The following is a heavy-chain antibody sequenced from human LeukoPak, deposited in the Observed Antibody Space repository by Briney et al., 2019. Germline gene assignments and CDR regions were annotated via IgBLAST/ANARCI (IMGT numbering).Heavy chain of an antibody. CDR3: ARSYYDFWSGYYYYYYYYMDV. V-gene: IGHV1-18*01. Sequence: ASVKVSCKASGYTFTSYGISWVRQAPGQGLEWMGWISAYNSNTNYAQKLQGRVTMTTDTSTSTAYMELRSLRSDDTAVYYCARSYYDFWSGYYYYYYYYMDVWGKGTTVTVSS. J-gene: IGHJ6*03. CDR1: GYTFTSYG. CDR2: ISAYNSNT. D-gene: IGHD3-3*01.